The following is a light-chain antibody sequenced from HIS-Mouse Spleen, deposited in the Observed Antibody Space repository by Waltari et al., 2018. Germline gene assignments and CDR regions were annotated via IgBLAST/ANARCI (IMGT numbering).Light chain of an antibody. CDR3: DSTDSSGNHRV. J-gene: IGLJ2*01. V-gene: IGLV3-10*01. CDR2: EDS. Sequence: SYELTQPPSVSVSPGQTARITCSGDALPKKYAYWYQQKSGQAPVLVIYEDSKRPSGIPERFSGSSSGTMANLTISGAQVEDEADYYCDSTDSSGNHRVFGGGTKLTVL. CDR1: ALPKKY.